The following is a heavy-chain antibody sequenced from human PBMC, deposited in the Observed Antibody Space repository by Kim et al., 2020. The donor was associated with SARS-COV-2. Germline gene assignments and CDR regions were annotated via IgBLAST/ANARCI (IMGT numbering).Heavy chain of an antibody. CDR1: GGTFSSYA. V-gene: IGHV1-69*13. CDR2: IIPIFGTA. Sequence: SVKVSCKASGGTFSSYAISWVRQAPGQGLEWMGGIIPIFGTANYAQKFQGRVTITADESTSTAYMELSSLRSEDTAVYYCARGVSQQQLPTNNWFDPWGQGTLVTVSS. J-gene: IGHJ5*02. D-gene: IGHD6-13*01. CDR3: ARGVSQQQLPTNNWFDP.